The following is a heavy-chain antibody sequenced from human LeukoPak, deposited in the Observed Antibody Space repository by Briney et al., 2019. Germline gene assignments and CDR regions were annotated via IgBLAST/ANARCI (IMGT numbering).Heavy chain of an antibody. D-gene: IGHD2-15*01. V-gene: IGHV3-21*01. J-gene: IGHJ6*02. CDR2: ISSSSYI. CDR3: ARDGVVVAATNYYGMDV. CDR1: GFTFSSYS. Sequence: GGSLRLSCAASGFTFSSYSMNWVRQAPGKGLEWVSSISSSSYIYYADSVKGRFTISRDNAKNSLYLQMNSLRAEDTAVYYCARDGVVVAATNYYGMDVWGQGTTVTVSS.